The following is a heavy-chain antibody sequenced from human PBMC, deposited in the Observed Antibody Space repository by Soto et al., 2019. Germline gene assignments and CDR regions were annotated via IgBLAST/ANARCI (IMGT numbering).Heavy chain of an antibody. CDR1: GFTFSSYA. CDR3: AKEMWSVRGAPASGDY. V-gene: IGHV3-23*01. J-gene: IGHJ4*02. D-gene: IGHD3-10*01. CDR2: ISGSGGST. Sequence: PGGSLRLSCAASGFTFSSYAMSWVRQAPGKGLEWVSAISGSGGSTYYADSVKGRFTISRDNSKNTLYPQMNSLRAEDTAVYYCAKEMWSVRGAPASGDYWGQGTLVTVSS.